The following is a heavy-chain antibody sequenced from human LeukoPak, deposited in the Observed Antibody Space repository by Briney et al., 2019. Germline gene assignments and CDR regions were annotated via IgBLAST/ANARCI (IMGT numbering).Heavy chain of an antibody. CDR1: GYSFPTYG. Sequence: ASVKVSCKTSGYSFPTYGISWVRQAPGLGLEWMGWISNDNGITNYAPQFQGRVTLDTETYTSTAYMELRNLRSDDTAVYYCARGGFDYYGTGRAFDVWGQGTLVTVSS. CDR3: ARGGFDYYGTGRAFDV. CDR2: ISNDNGIT. J-gene: IGHJ4*02. D-gene: IGHD3-10*01. V-gene: IGHV1-18*01.